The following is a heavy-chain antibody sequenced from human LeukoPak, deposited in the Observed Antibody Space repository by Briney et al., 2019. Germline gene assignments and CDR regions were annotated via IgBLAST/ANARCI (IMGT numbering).Heavy chain of an antibody. Sequence: GASVKVSCKASGYTFTGYYMHWVRQAPGQGLEWMGWINPNSGDTKYAQKFQDSVTITRDTSIITAYIDLTSLRSDDTSVYYCATQRGSYLWGTDFDYWGQGTLVTVSS. CDR2: INPNSGDT. CDR3: ATQRGSYLWGTDFDY. V-gene: IGHV1-2*02. D-gene: IGHD3-16*01. CDR1: GYTFTGYY. J-gene: IGHJ4*02.